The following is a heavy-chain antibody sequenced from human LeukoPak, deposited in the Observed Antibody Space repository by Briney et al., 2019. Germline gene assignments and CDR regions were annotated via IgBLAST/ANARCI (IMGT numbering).Heavy chain of an antibody. CDR2: INPSGGST. J-gene: IGHJ4*02. CDR3: ASLGYCTTGVCYPPFDY. V-gene: IGHV1-46*01. D-gene: IGHD2-8*01. CDR1: GYTFTSYY. Sequence: ASVKVSCKASGYTFTSYYMHWVRQAPGQGLEWMGIINPSGGSTSYAQKFQGRVTMTRDTSITTVYMELSSLRSEDTAVYYCASLGYCTTGVCYPPFDYWRQGTLVTVSS.